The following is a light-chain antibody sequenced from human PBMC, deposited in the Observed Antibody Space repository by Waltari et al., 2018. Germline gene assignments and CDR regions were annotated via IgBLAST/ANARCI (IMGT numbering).Light chain of an antibody. CDR3: SSYTRRNTVI. Sequence: QSALAQPASVSGSPGQSITISCTGTDSDIGAYNYVSWYQQHPGIAPKLLLYDVSARPSGVSDRCSGSKSGKTASLTISGLQPEDAADYYCSSYTRRNTVIFGGGTKLTVV. CDR2: DVS. J-gene: IGLJ2*01. V-gene: IGLV2-14*03. CDR1: DSDIGAYNY.